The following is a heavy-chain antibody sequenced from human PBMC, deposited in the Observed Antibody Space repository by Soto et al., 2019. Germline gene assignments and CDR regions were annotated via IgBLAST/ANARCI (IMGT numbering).Heavy chain of an antibody. CDR1: GFTFSNYA. V-gene: IGHV3-23*01. J-gene: IGHJ6*04. CDR3: TKVRGDPV. CDR2: ISAGRST. D-gene: IGHD4-17*01. Sequence: EVQVLESGGDLVQPGGSLRLSCAASGFTFSNYAMNWVRQAPGKGLEWVSGISAGRSTYYADSVKGRFTISRDNSKSTLFLQMDSLRAEDTALYYCTKVRGDPVWGKGTTVTVSS.